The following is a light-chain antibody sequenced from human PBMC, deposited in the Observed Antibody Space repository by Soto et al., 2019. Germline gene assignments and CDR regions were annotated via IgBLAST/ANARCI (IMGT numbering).Light chain of an antibody. Sequence: QSALTQPASVSGSPRQSITISCTGTSSDDGGYNYVSWYQQHPGKTPKLMIYDVSNRPSGVSNRFSGSKSGNTASLTISGLHAEDEADYYCGSYTSSSTLFYVFGTGTKVTVL. V-gene: IGLV2-14*01. CDR2: DVS. CDR1: SSDDGGYNY. J-gene: IGLJ1*01. CDR3: GSYTSSSTLFYV.